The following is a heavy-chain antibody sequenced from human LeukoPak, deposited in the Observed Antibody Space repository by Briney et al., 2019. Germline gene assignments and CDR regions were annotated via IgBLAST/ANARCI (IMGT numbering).Heavy chain of an antibody. CDR2: INHSGST. V-gene: IGHV4-39*07. Sequence: TSETLSLTCTVSGGSISSGSYYWSWIRQPPGKGLEWIGEINHSGSTNYNPSLKSRVTISVDTSKNQFSLKLSSVTAADTAVYYCASRHQRLWFGVRGAFDIWGQGTMVTVSS. CDR3: ASRHQRLWFGVRGAFDI. D-gene: IGHD3-10*01. CDR1: GGSISSGSYY. J-gene: IGHJ3*02.